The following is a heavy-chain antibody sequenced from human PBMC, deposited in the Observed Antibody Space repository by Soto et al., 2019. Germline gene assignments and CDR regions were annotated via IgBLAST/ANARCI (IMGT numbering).Heavy chain of an antibody. Sequence: EVQLLESGGGLVQPGGSLRLSCAASGFTFSSSGMSWVRQAPGKGLEWISGWSGSDGRTTYADSVSGRFTISRDNSKNTLYRQMDSLRVEDTAVYYCTQDSGYDSTDWGQGTLVTVSS. D-gene: IGHD3-22*01. CDR1: GFTFSSSG. CDR3: TQDSGYDSTD. V-gene: IGHV3-23*01. J-gene: IGHJ4*02. CDR2: WSGSDGRT.